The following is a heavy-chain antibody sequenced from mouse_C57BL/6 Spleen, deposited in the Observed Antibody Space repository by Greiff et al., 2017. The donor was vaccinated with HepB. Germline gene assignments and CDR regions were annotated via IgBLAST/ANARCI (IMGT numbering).Heavy chain of an antibody. CDR2: ISSGSSTI. V-gene: IGHV5-17*01. D-gene: IGHD2-1*01. Sequence: EVQGVESGGGLVKPGGSLKLSCAASGFTFSDYGMHWVRQAPEKGLEWVAYISSGSSTIYYADTVKGRFTISRDNAKNTLFLQMTSLRSEDTAMYDCARQAYGNPNYYAMDYWGQGTSVTVSS. CDR1: GFTFSDYG. CDR3: ARQAYGNPNYYAMDY. J-gene: IGHJ4*01.